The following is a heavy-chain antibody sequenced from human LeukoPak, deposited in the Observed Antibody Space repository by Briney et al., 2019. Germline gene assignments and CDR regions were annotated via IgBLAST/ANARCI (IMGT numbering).Heavy chain of an antibody. CDR3: ARATGYYYGMDV. J-gene: IGHJ6*02. CDR1: GFTFSSYS. D-gene: IGHD3-9*01. V-gene: IGHV3-21*01. Sequence: PGGSLRLSCAASGFTFSSYSMNWVRQAPGKGLEWVSSISNSSGYIYYADSVKGRFTISRDNAKNSLYLQMNSLRAEDTAVYYCARATGYYYGMDVWGQGTTVTVSS. CDR2: ISNSSGYI.